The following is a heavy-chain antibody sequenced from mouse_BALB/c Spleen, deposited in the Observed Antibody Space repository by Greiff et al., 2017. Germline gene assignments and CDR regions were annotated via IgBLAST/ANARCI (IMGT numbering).Heavy chain of an antibody. CDR3: ARGGSTMMTGGFAY. V-gene: IGHV1-31*01. Sequence: VQLQQSGPELVKPGASVKISCKASGYSFTGYYMHWVKQSHVKSLEWIGRINPYNGATSYNQNFKDKASLTVDKSSSTAYMELHSLTSEDSAVYYCARGGSTMMTGGFAYWGQGTLVTVSA. D-gene: IGHD2-4*01. J-gene: IGHJ3*01. CDR1: GYSFTGYY. CDR2: INPYNGAT.